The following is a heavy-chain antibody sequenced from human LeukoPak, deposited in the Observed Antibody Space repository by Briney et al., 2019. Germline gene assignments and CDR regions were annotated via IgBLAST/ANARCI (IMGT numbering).Heavy chain of an antibody. CDR2: ISYDGSNK. CDR1: GFTFSSYG. CDR3: ANSPIGSSGRYDY. Sequence: GGSLRLSCAASGFTFSSYGMHWVRQAPGKGLEWVAVISYDGSNKYYADSVKGRFTISRDNSKNTLYLQMNSLRAEDTAVYYCANSPIGSSGRYDYWGQGTLVTVSS. J-gene: IGHJ4*02. V-gene: IGHV3-30*18. D-gene: IGHD6-19*01.